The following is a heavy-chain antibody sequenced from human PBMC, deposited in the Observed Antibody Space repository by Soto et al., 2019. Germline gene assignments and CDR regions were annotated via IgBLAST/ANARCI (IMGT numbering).Heavy chain of an antibody. CDR3: AKDGDYCSGGSGYSPAEYFQQ. CDR1: GFTFSSYA. D-gene: IGHD2-15*01. J-gene: IGHJ1*01. V-gene: IGHV3-23*01. Sequence: PGGSLRLSCAASGFTFSSYAMSWVRQAPGKGLEWVSAISGSGGSTYYADSVKGRFTISRDNSKNTLYLQMNSLRAEDTAVYYCAKDGDYCSGGSGYSPAEYFQQWGQGTLVTVSS. CDR2: ISGSGGST.